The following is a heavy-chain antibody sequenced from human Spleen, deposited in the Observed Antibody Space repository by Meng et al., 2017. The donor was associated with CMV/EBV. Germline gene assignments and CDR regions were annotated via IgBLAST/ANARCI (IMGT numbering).Heavy chain of an antibody. CDR2: IYQSLST. Sequence: SCDSISSSNWWSWVRQPPGKGLEWIGEIYQSLSTNYNPSLKSRVTISLDKSKNQFSLRLTSVTAADTAVYYCARNGVSGDPYGFFDVWGRGTLVTVSS. J-gene: IGHJ2*01. V-gene: IGHV4-4*02. CDR3: ARNGVSGDPYGFFDV. D-gene: IGHD4-17*01. CDR1: CDSISSSNW.